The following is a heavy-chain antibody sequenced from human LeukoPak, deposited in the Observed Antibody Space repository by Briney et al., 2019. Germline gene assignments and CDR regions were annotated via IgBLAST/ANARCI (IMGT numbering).Heavy chain of an antibody. CDR2: VYYTGST. CDR1: GGSISSSGYY. CDR3: ARHRGRYYDSGSYYYFDY. J-gene: IGHJ4*02. V-gene: IGHV4-39*02. Sequence: TSETLSLTCTVSGGSISSSGYYWGWIRQPLGKGLEWVGSVYYTGSTFYNPSLKSRVTTSVDTSKNHFSLNLSSVTAADTAVYYCARHRGRYYDSGSYYYFDYWGQGTLVTVSS. D-gene: IGHD3-10*01.